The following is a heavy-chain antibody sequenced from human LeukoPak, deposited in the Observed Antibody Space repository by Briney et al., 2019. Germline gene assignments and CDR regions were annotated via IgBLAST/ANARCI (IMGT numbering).Heavy chain of an antibody. CDR2: IYTRGSS. V-gene: IGHV4-61*02. Sequence: SSETLSLTCTVSDDSISSGSYYWTWVRQPAGKGLEWIGRIYTRGSSTYNPSLQNRVTISLDKSKKLFSQNLSSVTAADTAVYYCARDDVGISAAGGIYWGQGTLVTVSS. CDR1: DDSISSGSYY. D-gene: IGHD6-13*01. J-gene: IGHJ4*02. CDR3: ARDDVGISAAGGIY.